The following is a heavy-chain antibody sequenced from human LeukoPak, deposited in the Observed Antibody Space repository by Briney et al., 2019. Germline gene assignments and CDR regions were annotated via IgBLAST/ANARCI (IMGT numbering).Heavy chain of an antibody. CDR3: AKDIGTGCTGWYFDL. Sequence: GGSLRLSCAASGFTLDDYVMHWVRQAPGRGLEWVSGISWNSVSIGYADSVKGRFTISRDNAKNSLYLQMNSLRAEDTALYYCAKDIGTGCTGWYFDLWGRGTLVTVSS. CDR2: ISWNSVSI. CDR1: GFTLDDYV. V-gene: IGHV3-9*01. D-gene: IGHD1/OR15-1a*01. J-gene: IGHJ2*01.